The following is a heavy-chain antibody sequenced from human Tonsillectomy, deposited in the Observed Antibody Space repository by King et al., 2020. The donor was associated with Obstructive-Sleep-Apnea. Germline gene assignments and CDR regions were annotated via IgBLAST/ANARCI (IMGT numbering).Heavy chain of an antibody. J-gene: IGHJ6*02. CDR1: GFTFGDYV. D-gene: IGHD4-23*01. CDR3: TRDFDYGGTNYYYGKDV. V-gene: IGHV3-49*03. Sequence: VQLVESGGGLVQPGRSLRLSCTASGFTFGDYVMSWFRQAPGKGLEWVGFIRSKAYGGTTEYAASVKGRFTISRDDSKSIAYLQMSSLKTEDTAVYYCTRDFDYGGTNYYYGKDVWGQGTTVTVSS. CDR2: IRSKAYGGTT.